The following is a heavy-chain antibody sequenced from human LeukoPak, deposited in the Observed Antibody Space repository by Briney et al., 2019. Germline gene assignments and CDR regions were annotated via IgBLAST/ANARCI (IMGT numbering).Heavy chain of an antibody. CDR2: IRYDGSNK. CDR3: ASRGDFWSGYYNNYFDY. J-gene: IGHJ4*02. V-gene: IGHV3-30*02. D-gene: IGHD3-3*01. CDR1: GFTFSSYG. Sequence: GGSLRLSCAASGFTFSSYGMHWVRQAPGKGLEWVAFIRYDGSNKYYADSVKGRFTISRDNSKNTLYLQMNSLRAEDTAVYYCASRGDFWSGYYNNYFDYWGQGTLVTVSS.